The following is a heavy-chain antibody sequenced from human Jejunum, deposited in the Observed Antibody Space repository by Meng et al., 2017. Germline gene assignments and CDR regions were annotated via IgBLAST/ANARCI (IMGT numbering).Heavy chain of an antibody. CDR2: ISGRGGSH. V-gene: IGHV3-23*01. Sequence: SRAASGFTLNSYGMSWVRQAPGKGLEWVSAISGRGGSHYYADPMKGRFTISRDNSMNTMFLQMDGLRAEDTAIYCCATGDSGRDCFLSEYLYHWGQGTLVTVSS. J-gene: IGHJ1*01. CDR3: ATGDSGRDCFLSEYLYH. CDR1: GFTLNSYG. D-gene: IGHD1-26*01.